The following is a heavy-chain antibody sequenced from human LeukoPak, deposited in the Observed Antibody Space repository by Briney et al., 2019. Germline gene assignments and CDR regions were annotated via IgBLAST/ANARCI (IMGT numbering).Heavy chain of an antibody. D-gene: IGHD5-18*01. CDR3: ARGLRESYGYGKDAFDI. Sequence: SETLSLTCTVSGGSISRSRDYWGWIRQPPGKGLEWIGYIYYSGSTNYNPSLKSRVTISVDTSKNQFSLKLSSVTAADTAVYYCARGLRESYGYGKDAFDIWGQGTMVTVSS. CDR2: IYYSGST. V-gene: IGHV4-61*05. CDR1: GGSISRSRDY. J-gene: IGHJ3*02.